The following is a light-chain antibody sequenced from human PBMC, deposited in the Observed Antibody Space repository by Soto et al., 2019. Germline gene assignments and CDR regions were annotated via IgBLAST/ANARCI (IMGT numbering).Light chain of an antibody. Sequence: EVVLTQSPGTLAVSAGERSTFSCMAIQSVSNNYLAWYQQKPGQAPRLLIYGASNRATGIPDRFSGSGSGTDFTLTISRLEPGDFAVYYCQQYGSSGTFGQGTKVDIK. CDR1: QSVSNNY. CDR2: GAS. V-gene: IGKV3-20*01. CDR3: QQYGSSGT. J-gene: IGKJ1*01.